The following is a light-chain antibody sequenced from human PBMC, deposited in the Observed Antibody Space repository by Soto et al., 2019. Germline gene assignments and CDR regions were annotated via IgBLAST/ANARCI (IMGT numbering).Light chain of an antibody. CDR2: GAS. Sequence: EIVLTQSPGTLSLSPGERATLSCRASQSVSSSYLAWYQQKPGQAPRLLIYGASSRATGIPDRFSGSGSGTGFTLTISRLEPEEFAVHYCQPYGSSPTFGQGTKVEIK. J-gene: IGKJ1*01. V-gene: IGKV3-20*01. CDR3: QPYGSSPT. CDR1: QSVSSSY.